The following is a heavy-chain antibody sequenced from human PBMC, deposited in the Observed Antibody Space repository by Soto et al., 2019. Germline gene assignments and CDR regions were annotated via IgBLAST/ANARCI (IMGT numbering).Heavy chain of an antibody. CDR3: AKDLRRDGYRDFDY. V-gene: IGHV3-23*01. D-gene: IGHD2-21*01. CDR2: ISGSGGST. J-gene: IGHJ4*02. CDR1: GFTFSSYA. Sequence: PGGSLRVSCAASGFTFSSYAMSWVGQSPGKGLEWVSAISGSGGSTYYADSVEGRFTISRDNSKNTLYLQMNSLRAEDTAVYYCAKDLRRDGYRDFDYWGQGTLVTVSS.